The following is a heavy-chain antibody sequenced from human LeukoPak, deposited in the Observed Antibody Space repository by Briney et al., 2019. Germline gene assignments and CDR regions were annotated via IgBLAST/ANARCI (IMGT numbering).Heavy chain of an antibody. CDR1: GFTFSSYE. CDR2: ISGGSTTI. J-gene: IGHJ4*02. CDR3: ARAQYCGGDCYWSFDY. D-gene: IGHD2-21*02. V-gene: IGHV3-48*03. Sequence: GGSLRLSCVASGFTFSSYEMTWVRQAPGEGLEWVSYISGGSTTIYYADSVKGRFTISRDNAKNSLYLQMNSLRDEDTAVYYCARAQYCGGDCYWSFDYWGQGTLVTVSS.